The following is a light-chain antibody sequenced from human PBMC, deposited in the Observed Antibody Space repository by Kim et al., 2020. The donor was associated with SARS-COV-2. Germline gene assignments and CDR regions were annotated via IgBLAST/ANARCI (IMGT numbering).Light chain of an antibody. CDR3: AAWDDSLNAV. J-gene: IGLJ3*02. CDR2: GDN. V-gene: IGLV1-44*01. CDR1: SSNVGSHS. Sequence: PGQRVTISCAGSSSNVGSHSENWYRQLPGTAPKLLIYGDNRRPSGVPDRCSGSESGTAASLAISGRQSDDEADYYCAAWDDSLNAVFGGGTQLTVL.